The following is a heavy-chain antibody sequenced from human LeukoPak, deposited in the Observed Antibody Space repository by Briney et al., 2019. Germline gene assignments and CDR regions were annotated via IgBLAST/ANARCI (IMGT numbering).Heavy chain of an antibody. CDR3: AKMTGSYSHPFDY. Sequence: SETLSLTCTVSGGSISSSSYYWGWIRQPPGKGLEWIGSIYYSGNTYCKPSLQSRVTISVDTSKNQFSLKTRSVTAADTAVYYCAKMTGSYSHPFDYWGQGTLVTVSS. CDR1: GGSISSSSYY. CDR2: IYYSGNT. J-gene: IGHJ4*02. V-gene: IGHV4-39*01. D-gene: IGHD1-26*01.